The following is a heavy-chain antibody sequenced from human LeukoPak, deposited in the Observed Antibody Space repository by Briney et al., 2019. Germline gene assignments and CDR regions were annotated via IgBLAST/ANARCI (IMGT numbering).Heavy chain of an antibody. D-gene: IGHD3-9*01. Sequence: GGSLRLSCAASGFSFNSYAMSWVRQAPGKGLEWVSSISSSSSYIYYADSVKGRFTISRDNAKNSLYLQMNSLRAEDTAVYYCARDHYDILTGPEPYYYGMDVWGQGTTVTVSS. V-gene: IGHV3-21*01. CDR2: ISSSSSYI. CDR1: GFSFNSYA. J-gene: IGHJ6*02. CDR3: ARDHYDILTGPEPYYYGMDV.